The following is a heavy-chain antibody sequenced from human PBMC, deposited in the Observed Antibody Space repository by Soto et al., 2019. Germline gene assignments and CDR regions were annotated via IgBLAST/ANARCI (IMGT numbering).Heavy chain of an antibody. J-gene: IGHJ4*02. D-gene: IGHD1-1*01. CDR2: FSFYGRRDNT. Sequence: EVQLLESGGGLVQPGGSLRLSCVGSGFTFSSYDMTWVRQAPGKGLEWVSCFSFYGRRDNTYYADSVKGRFTISRDNSRNTVYLQMDNLRVEDTAVYYCAKSLSNDNGDPNDHWGQGTLVTVSS. CDR3: AKSLSNDNGDPNDH. CDR1: GFTFSSYD. V-gene: IGHV3-23*01.